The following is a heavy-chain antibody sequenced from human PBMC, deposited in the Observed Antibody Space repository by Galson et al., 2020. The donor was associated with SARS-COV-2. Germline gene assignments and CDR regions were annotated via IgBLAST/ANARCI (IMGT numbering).Heavy chain of an antibody. Sequence: SETLSLTCAVSGGSISSSNWWSWVRQPPGKGLEWIGEIYHSGSTNYNPSLKSRVTISVDKSKNQFSLKLSSVTAADTAVYYCARVLNSYSSSSILYWGQGTLVTVSS. CDR2: IYHSGST. J-gene: IGHJ4*02. D-gene: IGHD6-6*01. CDR1: GGSISSSNW. CDR3: ARVLNSYSSSSILY. V-gene: IGHV4-4*02.